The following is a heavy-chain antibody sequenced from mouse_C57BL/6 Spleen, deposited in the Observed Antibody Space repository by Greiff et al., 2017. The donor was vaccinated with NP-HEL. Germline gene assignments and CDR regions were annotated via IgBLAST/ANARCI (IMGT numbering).Heavy chain of an antibody. CDR1: GYTFTSYG. V-gene: IGHV1-81*01. D-gene: IGHD1-1*01. Sequence: QVQLKESGAELARPGASVKLSCKASGYTFTSYGISWVKQRTGQGLEWIGEIYPRSGNTYYNEKFKGKATLTADKSSSTAYMELRSLTSEDSAVYFCASYYYGSSYVGYFDVWGTGTTVTVSS. CDR3: ASYYYGSSYVGYFDV. CDR2: IYPRSGNT. J-gene: IGHJ1*03.